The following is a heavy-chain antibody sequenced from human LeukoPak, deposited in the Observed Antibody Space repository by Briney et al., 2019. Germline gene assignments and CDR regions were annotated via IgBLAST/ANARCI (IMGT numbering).Heavy chain of an antibody. CDR1: GYTFTSYA. CDR2: INAGNGNT. CDR3: AILQAGSTVVRVRDDAFDI. Sequence: ASVKVSCKASGYTFTSYAMHWVRQAPGQRLEWMGWINAGNGNTKYSQKFQGRVTMTRDTSTSTVYMELSSLRSEDTAVYYCAILQAGSTVVRVRDDAFDIWGQGTMVTVSS. V-gene: IGHV1-3*01. J-gene: IGHJ3*02. D-gene: IGHD4-23*01.